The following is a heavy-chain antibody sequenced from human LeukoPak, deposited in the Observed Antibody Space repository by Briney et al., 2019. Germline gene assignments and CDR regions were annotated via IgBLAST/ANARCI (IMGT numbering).Heavy chain of an antibody. V-gene: IGHV4-61*02. Sequence: SETLSLTCTVSGGSISSGGYYWNWIRQPAGKGLEWIGRIQTSGSTNYNPSLNSRVTISVDTSENQFSLELRSVTAADAAVYYCARTYCDSTTCYRFDYRGQGTLVTVSS. CDR1: GGSISSGGYY. J-gene: IGHJ4*02. D-gene: IGHD2-2*01. CDR2: IQTSGST. CDR3: ARTYCDSTTCYRFDY.